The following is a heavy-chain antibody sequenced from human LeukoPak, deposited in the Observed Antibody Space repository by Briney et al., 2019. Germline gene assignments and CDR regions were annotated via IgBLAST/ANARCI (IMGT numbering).Heavy chain of an antibody. CDR1: GDSMSSGAR. D-gene: IGHD5-12*01. CDR3: ARRGYSGNEAYFAY. CDR2: IYHSGST. V-gene: IGHV4-4*02. Sequence: PSVTLSLTCTVSGDSMSSGARWSWVRQSPGKGLEWIGEIYHSGSTNYNPSLRGRVTLSVDNSNNHFSLDLSSVTAADTAFCYCARRGYSGNEAYFAYWGQGTLVTVSS. J-gene: IGHJ4*02.